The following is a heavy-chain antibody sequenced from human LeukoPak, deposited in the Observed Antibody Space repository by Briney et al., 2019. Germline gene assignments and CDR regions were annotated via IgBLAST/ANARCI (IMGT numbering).Heavy chain of an antibody. CDR2: ISSGGTIT. CDR3: ARDPTPVTTVITFDY. CDR1: EFTFSDYY. V-gene: IGHV3-11*04. J-gene: IGHJ4*02. D-gene: IGHD4-17*01. Sequence: PGGSLRLSCAASEFTFSDYYMSWIRQAPGKGLEWVSYISSGGTITHYADSVKGRFTISRDNAKNLLYLQMNSLRAEDTAVYYCARDPTPVTTVITFDYWGQGTLVTVSS.